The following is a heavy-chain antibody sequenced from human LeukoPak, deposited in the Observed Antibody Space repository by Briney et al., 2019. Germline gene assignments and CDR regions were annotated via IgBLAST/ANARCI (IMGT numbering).Heavy chain of an antibody. CDR3: ARVFHGSGTNWFDP. V-gene: IGHV3-21*01. J-gene: IGHJ5*02. CDR2: ISSSSSYI. Sequence: PGGSLRLSCAASGFTFSSYSMNWVRQAPGKGLEWVSSISSSSSYIYYADSVKGRFTISRDNAKNSLYLQMNSLRAEDTAVYYCARVFHGSGTNWFDPWGQGTLVTVSS. CDR1: GFTFSSYS. D-gene: IGHD3-10*01.